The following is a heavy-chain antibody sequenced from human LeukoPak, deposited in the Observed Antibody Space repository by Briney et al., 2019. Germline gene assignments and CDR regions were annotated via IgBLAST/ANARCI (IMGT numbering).Heavy chain of an antibody. D-gene: IGHD5-24*01. Sequence: GGSLRLSCATSGITLSSYAMSWVRQAPGKGLEWVSLISGSGGHTYYGDSVKGRFTISRDNSRNTFYLQMNSLRADDTAVYYCAKGGEATMRDGYNYYYYYMEVWGKGTTVTVSS. CDR1: GITLSSYA. V-gene: IGHV3-23*01. J-gene: IGHJ6*03. CDR3: AKGGEATMRDGYNYYYYYMEV. CDR2: ISGSGGHT.